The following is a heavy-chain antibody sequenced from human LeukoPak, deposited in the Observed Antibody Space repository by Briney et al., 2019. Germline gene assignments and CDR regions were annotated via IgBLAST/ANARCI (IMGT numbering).Heavy chain of an antibody. CDR2: IKNDGAVK. CDR1: GFTFSYHW. D-gene: IGHD3-10*01. CDR3: AHTLYYYGSGSFDY. J-gene: IGHJ4*02. Sequence: PGGSLRLSCAASGFTFSYHWMTWVRQAPGKGLEWVANIKNDGAVKNYVDSVKGRFTISRDNAKNSLYLQMNSLRAEDTAVYYCAHTLYYYGSGSFDYWGQGTLVTVSS. V-gene: IGHV3-7*03.